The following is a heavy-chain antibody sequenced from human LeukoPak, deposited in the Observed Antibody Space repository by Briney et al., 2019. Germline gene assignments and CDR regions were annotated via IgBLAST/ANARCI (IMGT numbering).Heavy chain of an antibody. CDR3: ARERLVLSFYYGMDV. J-gene: IGHJ6*02. V-gene: IGHV4-59*01. Sequence: PSETLSLTCTVSGDSISGVYWSWIRQPPGKGLEWIGYIYYSGSTNYNPSLKSRVTISVDTSKNQFSLKLSSVTAADTAVYYCARERLVLSFYYGMDVWGQGTTVTVSS. CDR1: GDSISGVY. CDR2: IYYSGST. D-gene: IGHD6-6*01.